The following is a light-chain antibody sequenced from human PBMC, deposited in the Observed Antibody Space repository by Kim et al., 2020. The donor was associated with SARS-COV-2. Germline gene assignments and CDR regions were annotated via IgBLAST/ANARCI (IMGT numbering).Light chain of an antibody. CDR3: SSYTSSRTWV. Sequence: GQSITISCTGTSSDVGGYNYVSWYQQHPGKAPKLMIYDVSNRPSGVSNRFSASKSGNTASLTISGLQAEDEADYYCSSYTSSRTWVFGGGTQLTVL. J-gene: IGLJ3*02. CDR2: DVS. CDR1: SSDVGGYNY. V-gene: IGLV2-14*03.